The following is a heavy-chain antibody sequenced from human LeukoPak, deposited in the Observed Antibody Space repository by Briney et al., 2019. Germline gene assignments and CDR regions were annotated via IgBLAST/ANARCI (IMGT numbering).Heavy chain of an antibody. CDR1: GFTFSSYA. Sequence: GGSLRLSCAASGFTFSSYAMSWVRQAPGKGLEGVSAISGSGGSTYYADSVKGRFTISRDNSKNTLYLQMNSLRAEDTAVYYCAKDSIFAGLYDAFDIWGQGTMVTVSS. V-gene: IGHV3-23*01. J-gene: IGHJ3*02. CDR2: ISGSGGST. D-gene: IGHD3-3*02. CDR3: AKDSIFAGLYDAFDI.